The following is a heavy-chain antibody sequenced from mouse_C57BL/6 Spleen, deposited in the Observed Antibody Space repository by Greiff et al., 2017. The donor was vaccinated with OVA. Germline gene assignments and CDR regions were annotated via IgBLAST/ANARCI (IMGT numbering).Heavy chain of an antibody. CDR2: IRNKANGYTT. Sequence: EVKLQESGGGLVQPGGSLSLSCAASGFTFTDYYMSWVRQPPGKALEWLGFIRNKANGYTTEYSASEKGRFTISRDNSQSILYLQMNALRAEDSATYYCARYQGGYAMDYWGQGTSVTVSS. CDR1: GFTFTDYY. V-gene: IGHV7-3*01. CDR3: ARYQGGYAMDY. J-gene: IGHJ4*01.